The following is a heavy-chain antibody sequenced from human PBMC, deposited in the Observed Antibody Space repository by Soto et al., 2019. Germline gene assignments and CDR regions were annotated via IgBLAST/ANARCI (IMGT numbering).Heavy chain of an antibody. Sequence: QITLKESGPTLVRPTQTLTLTCAFSGFSLSTSGVGVGWIRQPPGKALEWLAVIYWDDSKHYSPSLRSRLTMXKNXSKNQVVLTMTNMDPMDTGTYYCAHKGPEDWPLDYWGQGTLVTVSS. CDR2: IYWDDSK. J-gene: IGHJ4*02. V-gene: IGHV2-5*02. CDR1: GFSLSTSGVG. CDR3: AHKGPEDWPLDY. D-gene: IGHD3-9*01.